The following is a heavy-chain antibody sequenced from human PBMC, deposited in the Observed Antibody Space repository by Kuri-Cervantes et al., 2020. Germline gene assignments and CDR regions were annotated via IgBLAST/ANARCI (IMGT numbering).Heavy chain of an antibody. Sequence: LSLTCAASGFTFSSHGMHWVRQAPGKGLEWAAVIWYDGSNKYYADSVKGRFTISRDNSKNTLYLQMNSLRAEDTAVYYCAKDMVTGDYWGQGTLVTVSS. J-gene: IGHJ4*02. V-gene: IGHV3-33*06. CDR3: AKDMVTGDY. CDR2: IWYDGSNK. D-gene: IGHD2-21*02. CDR1: GFTFSSHG.